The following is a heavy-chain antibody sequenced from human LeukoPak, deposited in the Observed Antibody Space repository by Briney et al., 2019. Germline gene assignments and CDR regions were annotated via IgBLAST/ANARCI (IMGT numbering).Heavy chain of an antibody. Sequence: ASAKVSCKASGGTFSSYAISWVRQAPGQGLEWMGWINPNSGGTNYAQKFQGRVTMTRDTSISTAYMELSRLRSDDTAVYYCARESAQGDSSGYYYPEYFQHWGQGTLVTVSS. V-gene: IGHV1-2*02. CDR2: INPNSGGT. CDR1: GGTFSSYA. CDR3: ARESAQGDSSGYYYPEYFQH. J-gene: IGHJ1*01. D-gene: IGHD3-22*01.